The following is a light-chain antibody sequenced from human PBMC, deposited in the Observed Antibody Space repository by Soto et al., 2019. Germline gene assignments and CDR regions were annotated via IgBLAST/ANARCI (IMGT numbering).Light chain of an antibody. CDR2: GTS. V-gene: IGKV3-20*01. CDR3: QHYGGTPYT. CDR1: RSVNSIY. J-gene: IGKJ2*01. Sequence: IVLTQSPDTLSLSTGERATLSCRAGRSVNSIYLAWYQQKPGQAPRLLIYGTSNRATGIPDRFSGSGSGTDFTLTSSRLEPEDFAVYYCQHYGGTPYTFGQGTTLEIK.